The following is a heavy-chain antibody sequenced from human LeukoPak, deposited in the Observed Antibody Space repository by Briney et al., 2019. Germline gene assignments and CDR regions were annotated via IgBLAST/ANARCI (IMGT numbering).Heavy chain of an antibody. CDR2: MNPNSGNT. CDR1: GYTFTSYD. Sequence: VASVTVSCMASGYTFTSYDINWVRQAAGQGLEWMGWMNPNSGNTGYAQKFQGRVTITRNTSISTAYMELSSLRSEDTAVYYCARGALEWLLSYYYYYYMDVWGKGTTVTVSS. V-gene: IGHV1-8*03. J-gene: IGHJ6*03. D-gene: IGHD3-3*01. CDR3: ARGALEWLLSYYYYYYMDV.